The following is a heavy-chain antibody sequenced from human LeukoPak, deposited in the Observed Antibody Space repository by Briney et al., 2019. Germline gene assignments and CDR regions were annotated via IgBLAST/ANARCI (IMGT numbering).Heavy chain of an antibody. CDR3: ASYGITGTTEDY. J-gene: IGHJ4*02. Sequence: ASVKVPCKASGGTFSSYAISWVRQAPGQGLEWMGGIIPIFGTANYAQKFQGRVTITTDESTSTAYMELSSLRSEDTAVYYCASYGITGTTEDYWGQGTLVTVSS. CDR2: IIPIFGTA. V-gene: IGHV1-69*05. D-gene: IGHD1-7*01. CDR1: GGTFSSYA.